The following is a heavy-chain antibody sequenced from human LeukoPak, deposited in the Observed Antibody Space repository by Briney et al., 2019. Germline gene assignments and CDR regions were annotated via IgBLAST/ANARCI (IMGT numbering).Heavy chain of an antibody. CDR2: VYSSGST. Sequence: PSETLSLTCTVSGASISSGNSYWSWIRQPAGKGLEWIGRVYSSGSTNYNPSLKSRVTISLDTSKNQFSLKLNSVTAADTAVYYYSRGILVVPTAVPRFRYFDLWGRGTLVTASS. V-gene: IGHV4-61*02. CDR3: SRGILVVPTAVPRFRYFDL. D-gene: IGHD2-2*01. J-gene: IGHJ2*01. CDR1: GASISSGNSY.